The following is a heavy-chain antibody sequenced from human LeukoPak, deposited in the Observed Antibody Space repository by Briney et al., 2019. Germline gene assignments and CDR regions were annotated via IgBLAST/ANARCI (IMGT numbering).Heavy chain of an antibody. V-gene: IGHV2-70*04. Sequence: ESGPTLLNPTPTLTLTCTFSGFSLSTSGMRVRWIRQPPGKALEWLSLIDWDDDKFYSTSLKTRRTISKDTSKNQVVLTMTNMDPVDTATYYCARTGVWYFNVDYWGQGTLVTVSS. J-gene: IGHJ4*02. CDR1: GFSLSTSGMR. CDR2: IDWDDDK. D-gene: IGHD6-19*01. CDR3: ARTGVWYFNVDY.